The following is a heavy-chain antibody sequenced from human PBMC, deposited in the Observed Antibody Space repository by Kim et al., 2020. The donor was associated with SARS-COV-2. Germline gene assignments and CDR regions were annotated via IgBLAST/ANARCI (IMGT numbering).Heavy chain of an antibody. CDR3: ATWDPSLYYDFWSGYSAGDAFDI. Sequence: GESLKISCKGSGYSFTSYWIGWVRQMPGKGLEWMGIIYPGDSDTRYSPSFQGQVTISADKSISTAYLQWSSLKASDTAMYYCATWDPSLYYDFWSGYSAGDAFDIWGQGTMVTVSS. J-gene: IGHJ3*02. CDR1: GYSFTSYW. V-gene: IGHV5-51*01. CDR2: IYPGDSDT. D-gene: IGHD3-3*01.